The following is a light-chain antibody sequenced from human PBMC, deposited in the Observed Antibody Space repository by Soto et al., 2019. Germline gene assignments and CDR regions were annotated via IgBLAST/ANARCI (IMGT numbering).Light chain of an antibody. CDR2: EVS. J-gene: IGLJ1*01. CDR1: SSDVGTYKY. CDR3: SSYANNNTLKFV. V-gene: IGLV2-8*01. Sequence: QSALTQPPSASGSPGQSVTISCTGTSSDVGTYKYVSWYQQHPGKAPKLMIYEVSKRPSGVPDRFSGSKSGNTASLTVSGLQAEDEADYYCSSYANNNTLKFVFGTGTKATVL.